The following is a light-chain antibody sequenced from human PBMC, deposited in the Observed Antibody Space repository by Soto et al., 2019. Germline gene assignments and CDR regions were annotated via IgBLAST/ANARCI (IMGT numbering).Light chain of an antibody. V-gene: IGKV3-15*01. Sequence: EIVTTHSPSTLSVSPWERATLSFMSSQSVRSNLAWYQQRPGQAPRLLIYGASTRATGIPDRFTGSGSGTDFTLTINSLQSEDVAVYYCQQYNMWPPWTFGQGTKVDIK. CDR1: QSVRSN. CDR2: GAS. CDR3: QQYNMWPPWT. J-gene: IGKJ1*01.